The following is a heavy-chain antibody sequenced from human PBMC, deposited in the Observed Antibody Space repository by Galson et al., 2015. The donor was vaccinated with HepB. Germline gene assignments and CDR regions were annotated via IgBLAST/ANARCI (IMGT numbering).Heavy chain of an antibody. CDR2: LNSDGSDT. Sequence: SLRLSCAGSGFTFRSSWMHWVRQAPGKGLVSVAVLNSDGSDTTYADSVKGRFTVSRDNAKNTLYLQMNSLRVEDTAVYYCARGRGWVIDDWGQGTLVTVS. J-gene: IGHJ4*02. CDR1: GFTFRSSW. D-gene: IGHD6-19*01. V-gene: IGHV3-74*01. CDR3: ARGRGWVIDD.